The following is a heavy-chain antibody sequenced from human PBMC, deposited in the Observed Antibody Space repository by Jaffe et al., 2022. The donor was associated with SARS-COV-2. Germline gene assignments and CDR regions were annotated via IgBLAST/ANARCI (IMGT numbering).Heavy chain of an antibody. D-gene: IGHD1-26*01. V-gene: IGHV3-9*01. Sequence: EVQLVESGGGLVQPGRSLRLSCAASGFTFDDYAMHWVRQAPGKGLEWVSGISWNSGSIGYADSVKGRFTISRDNAKNSLYLQMNSLRAEDTALYYCAKDLEWELSGFDYWGQGTLVTVSS. CDR2: ISWNSGSI. CDR1: GFTFDDYA. J-gene: IGHJ4*02. CDR3: AKDLEWELSGFDY.